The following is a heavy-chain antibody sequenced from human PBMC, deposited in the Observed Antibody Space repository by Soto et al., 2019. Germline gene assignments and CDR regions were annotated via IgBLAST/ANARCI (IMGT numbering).Heavy chain of an antibody. J-gene: IGHJ4*02. V-gene: IGHV4-59*08. CDR2: YSGFT. CDR1: GGSITTYQ. D-gene: IGHD3-22*01. Sequence: SETLSLTCSVSGGSITTYQWSWIRQPPGKGLEWIGGYSGFTNYNPSLESRASISVDRSKNQFSLNLSSVTAADTAVYYCARLGGYYQAFDSWGQGTLVTVSS. CDR3: ARLGGYYQAFDS.